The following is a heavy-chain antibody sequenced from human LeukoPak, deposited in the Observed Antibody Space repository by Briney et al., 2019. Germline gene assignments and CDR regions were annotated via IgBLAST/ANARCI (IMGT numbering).Heavy chain of an antibody. CDR2: ISRRDDYT. D-gene: IGHD3-10*01. CDR1: GFAFSSYT. CDR3: ANDYRSGSFHDF. J-gene: IGHJ4*02. V-gene: IGHV3-23*01. Sequence: GGSLRLSCAASGFAFSSYTMSWVRQPPGKGLEWVSVISRRDDYTYYADSVKGRFTISRDNSKNTLYLQMNTLRAEDTAVYYCANDYRSGSFHDFWGQGTLVTVSS.